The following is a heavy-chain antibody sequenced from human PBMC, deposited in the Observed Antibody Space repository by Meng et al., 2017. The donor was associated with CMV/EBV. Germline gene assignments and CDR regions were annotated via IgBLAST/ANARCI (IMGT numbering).Heavy chain of an antibody. V-gene: IGHV4-38-2*02. J-gene: IGHJ4*02. CDR3: ARDDCSGGSCYGY. Sequence: SETLSLTCTVSGFSISSGYHWGWIRQPPGKGLEWFGSIYHSGSTYYNPSLKSRVTISVDTSKNQFSLKLSSVTAADTAVYYCARDDCSGGSCYGYWGQGTLVTVSS. CDR2: IYHSGST. D-gene: IGHD2-15*01. CDR1: GFSISSGYH.